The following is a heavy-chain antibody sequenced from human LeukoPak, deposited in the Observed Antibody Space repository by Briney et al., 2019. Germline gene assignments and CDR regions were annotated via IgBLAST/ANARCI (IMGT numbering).Heavy chain of an antibody. V-gene: IGHV3-74*01. CDR1: GFTFSKYW. D-gene: IGHD6-19*01. CDR3: ATKQWLAPPPDS. CDR2: INTDGTDT. J-gene: IGHJ4*02. Sequence: GGSLRLSCAASGFTFSKYWMLWVRQAPGKGLESVSRINTDGTDTTYADSVKGRLTVSRDNADNTMFLQMNSVRDEDKAVYYCATKQWLAPPPDSWGQGTPVTVSS.